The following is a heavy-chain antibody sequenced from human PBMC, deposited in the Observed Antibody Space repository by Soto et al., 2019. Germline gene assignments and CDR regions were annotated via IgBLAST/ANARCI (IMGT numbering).Heavy chain of an antibody. J-gene: IGHJ1*01. V-gene: IGHV3-30*18. Sequence: QVQLVESGGGVVQPGRSLRLSCAASGFTFSSYGMHWVRQAPGKGLEWVAVISYDESNKYYADSVKGRFTISRDNSKNTLYLQMTSLRAEDTAVYYCTNGGVVITSYFQHWGQGTLVTVSS. CDR3: TNGGVVITSYFQH. CDR2: ISYDESNK. D-gene: IGHD3-22*01. CDR1: GFTFSSYG.